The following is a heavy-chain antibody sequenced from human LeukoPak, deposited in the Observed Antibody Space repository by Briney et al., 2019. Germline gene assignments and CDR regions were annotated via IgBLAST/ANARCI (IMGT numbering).Heavy chain of an antibody. Sequence: GGSLRLSCAASGFTFSSHGMHWVRQAPGKGLVWVAHVNTDGTSSSYVDSVKGRFTISRDNAKSTLYLQMNSLRAEDTAVYYCARDSPNYSKGAIDIWGQGTMVTVSS. CDR1: GFTFSSHG. CDR2: VNTDGTSS. V-gene: IGHV3-74*01. D-gene: IGHD1-7*01. J-gene: IGHJ3*02. CDR3: ARDSPNYSKGAIDI.